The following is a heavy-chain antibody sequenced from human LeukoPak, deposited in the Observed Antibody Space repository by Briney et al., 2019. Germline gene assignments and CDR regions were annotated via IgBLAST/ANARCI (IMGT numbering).Heavy chain of an antibody. J-gene: IGHJ3*02. CDR1: GLTVSRNY. CDR2: IYSGGST. D-gene: IGHD2-15*01. Sequence: PGGSLRLSCAASGLTVSRNYMSWVRQAPGQGLEWVSIIYSGGSTIYGDSVKGRFTISRDNSKNTLFLHMNSLRAEDTAVYYCAKPEGEVVTPYDAFDIWGQGTMVTVSS. V-gene: IGHV3-53*01. CDR3: AKPEGEVVTPYDAFDI.